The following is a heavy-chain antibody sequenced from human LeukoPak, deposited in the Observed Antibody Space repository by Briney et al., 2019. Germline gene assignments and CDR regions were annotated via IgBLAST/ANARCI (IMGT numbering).Heavy chain of an antibody. Sequence: PGQSLRLSWAASGFTFSSYAMSWARQAPGKGLEWVSAISGSGGSTYYADSVKGRFTISRDNSKNTLYLQMNSLRAEDTAVYYCAKGDVVVVAATPSWFDPWGQGTLVTVSS. CDR2: ISGSGGST. CDR3: AKGDVVVVAATPSWFDP. D-gene: IGHD2-15*01. V-gene: IGHV3-23*01. J-gene: IGHJ5*02. CDR1: GFTFSSYA.